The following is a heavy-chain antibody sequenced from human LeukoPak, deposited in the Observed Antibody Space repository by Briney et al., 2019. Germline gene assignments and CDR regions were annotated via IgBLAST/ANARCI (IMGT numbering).Heavy chain of an antibody. V-gene: IGHV3-9*01. J-gene: IGHJ6*02. CDR2: ISWNSGSI. Sequence: GGSLRLSCAASGFAFSDYNMNWVRQAPGKGLEWVSGISWNSGSIGCADSVKGRFTISRDNAKNSLYLQMNSLRAEDTALYYCAKDDHYYGMDVWGQGTTVTVSS. CDR3: AKDDHYYGMDV. CDR1: GFAFSDYN.